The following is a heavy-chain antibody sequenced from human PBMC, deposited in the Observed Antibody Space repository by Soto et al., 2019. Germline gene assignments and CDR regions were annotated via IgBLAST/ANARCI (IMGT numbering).Heavy chain of an antibody. J-gene: IGHJ5*02. CDR2: ISGDSSNI. CDR1: GFTFSSYS. D-gene: IGHD3-9*01. CDR3: ARAPGDILIKWFDP. Sequence: PGGSLRLSCAASGFTFSSYSLHWVRQAPGKGLEWVSYISGDSSNIYYADSVKGRFTISRDNAKNSLFLQMNSLRDEDAAVYYCARAPGDILIKWFDPWGQGTLVTVSS. V-gene: IGHV3-48*02.